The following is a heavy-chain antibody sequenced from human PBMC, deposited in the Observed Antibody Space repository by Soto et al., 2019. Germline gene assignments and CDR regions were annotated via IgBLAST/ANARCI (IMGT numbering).Heavy chain of an antibody. CDR3: ARAVAVPADFDY. CDR2: INAGNGNT. V-gene: IGHV1-3*05. D-gene: IGHD6-19*01. J-gene: IGHJ4*02. CDR1: GYTFTGYA. Sequence: QVQLVQSGAEEKKPGASVKVSCKASGYTFTGYAMHWVRQAPGQRLEWMGWINAGNGNTKYSQKFQGRVTITRDTSASTADMELSSLRSEDTAVYYCARAVAVPADFDYWGQGTLVTVS.